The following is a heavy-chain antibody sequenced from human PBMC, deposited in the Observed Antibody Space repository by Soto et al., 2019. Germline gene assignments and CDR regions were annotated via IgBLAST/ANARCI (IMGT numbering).Heavy chain of an antibody. CDR2: ISPQGGSA. Sequence: GGSRRRSWSASGSAFSAYGMHWMLQTPGKGLEYVSAISPQGGSADYADSVKGRFTISRDDAKNTVYLQMSSLRPDDTAVYYCVNMMIARGSFDFWGRVILVTVSS. CDR3: VNMMIARGSFDF. V-gene: IGHV3-64D*06. CDR1: GSAFSAYG. D-gene: IGHD2-21*01. J-gene: IGHJ4*02.